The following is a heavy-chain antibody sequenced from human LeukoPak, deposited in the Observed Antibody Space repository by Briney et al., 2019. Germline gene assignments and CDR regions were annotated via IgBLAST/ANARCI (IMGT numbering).Heavy chain of an antibody. CDR2: FILSGST. CDR1: GGSFRAYD. Sequence: SEILASTFGVLGGSFRAYDWSGIPQPPGKARSGCGEFILSGSTNYNPSLKSRVTISVDTSKNQFSLNLNSVTAADTAVYYCARVDSYGRTTVTTLWFDPWGQGTLVTVSS. D-gene: IGHD4-17*01. CDR3: ARVDSYGRTTVTTLWFDP. J-gene: IGHJ5*02. V-gene: IGHV4-34*12.